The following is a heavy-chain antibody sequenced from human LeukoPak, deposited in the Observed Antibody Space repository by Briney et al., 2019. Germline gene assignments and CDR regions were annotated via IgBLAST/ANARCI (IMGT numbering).Heavy chain of an antibody. J-gene: IGHJ6*02. CDR1: GGSISSYY. CDR2: IYYSGST. Sequence: IPSETLSLTCTVSGGSISSYYWSWIRQPPGKGLEWIGYIYYSGSTNYNPSLKSRVTISVDTSKNQFSLKLSSVTAADTAVYYCARDSPALDYYYYGMDVWGQGTTVTVSS. V-gene: IGHV4-59*01. CDR3: ARDSPALDYYYYGMDV.